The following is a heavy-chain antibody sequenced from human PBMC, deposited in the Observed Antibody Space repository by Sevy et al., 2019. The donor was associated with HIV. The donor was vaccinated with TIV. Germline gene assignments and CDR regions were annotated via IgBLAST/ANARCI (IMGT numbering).Heavy chain of an antibody. Sequence: GGSLRLSCAASGFTFSSYGMHWVRQAPGKGLEWVAVISYDGSNKYYAHSVKGRFTISRDNSKNTLYLQMNSLRAEDTAVYYCAKDRYGPLDYWGQGTLVTVSS. D-gene: IGHD3-16*02. J-gene: IGHJ4*02. CDR3: AKDRYGPLDY. CDR1: GFTFSSYG. V-gene: IGHV3-30*18. CDR2: ISYDGSNK.